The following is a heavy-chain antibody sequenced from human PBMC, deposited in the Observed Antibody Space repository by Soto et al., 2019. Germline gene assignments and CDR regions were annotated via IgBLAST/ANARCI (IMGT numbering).Heavy chain of an antibody. D-gene: IGHD3-22*01. V-gene: IGHV1-69*12. CDR1: GGTFSSYA. J-gene: IGHJ3*02. CDR3: ARETMIVVVTYPNAFDI. Sequence: QVQLVQSGAEVKKPGSSVKVSCKASGGTFSSYAISWVRQAPGQGLEWMGGIIPIFGTANYAQKFQGRVTITADESTSTAYMELSSLRSEDTAVYYCARETMIVVVTYPNAFDIWGQGTMVTVSS. CDR2: IIPIFGTA.